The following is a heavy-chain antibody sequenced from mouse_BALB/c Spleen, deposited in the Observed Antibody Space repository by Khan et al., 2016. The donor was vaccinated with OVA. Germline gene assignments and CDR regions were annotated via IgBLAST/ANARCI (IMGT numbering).Heavy chain of an antibody. CDR1: GYSITSGYA. Sequence: QLEESGPGLVKPSQSLSLTCTVTGYSITSGYAWNWIRQFPGNKLEWMGYISYSDVTNYNPSLKSRISITRDTSKNQFFLQLNSVTTEDTATYYCARGNYYGYYFDYWGQGTTLTVSS. CDR3: ARGNYYGYYFDY. V-gene: IGHV3-2*02. CDR2: ISYSDVT. D-gene: IGHD1-1*01. J-gene: IGHJ2*01.